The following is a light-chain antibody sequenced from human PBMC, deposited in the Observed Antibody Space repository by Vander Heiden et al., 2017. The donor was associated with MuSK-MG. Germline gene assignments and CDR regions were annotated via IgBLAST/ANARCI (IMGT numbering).Light chain of an antibody. Sequence: EIVLTQSPGTLSLSPGERATLSCRASQSVSSSYLVWYQQKPGQAPRLLIYGASSRATGIPDRFSGSGSGTDFTLNISSLEPEDFAVYYCQQSGSSLKTFGQGTKVE. J-gene: IGKJ1*01. CDR2: GAS. CDR1: QSVSSSY. CDR3: QQSGSSLKT. V-gene: IGKV3-20*01.